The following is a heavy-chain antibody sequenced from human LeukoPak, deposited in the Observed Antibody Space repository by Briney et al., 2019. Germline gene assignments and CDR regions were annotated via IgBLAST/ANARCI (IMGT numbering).Heavy chain of an antibody. V-gene: IGHV3-21*01. Sequence: GGSLRLSCAASGFTFSNYNMNWVRQAPGKGLEGVSSISSASDYIFYADSVKGRFTISRDNAKNSVYLQMNSLRAEDTAVYYCARGTLADVFFDYWGQGTLVTVSS. CDR3: ARGTLADVFFDY. D-gene: IGHD1/OR15-1a*01. CDR1: GFTFSNYN. CDR2: ISSASDYI. J-gene: IGHJ4*02.